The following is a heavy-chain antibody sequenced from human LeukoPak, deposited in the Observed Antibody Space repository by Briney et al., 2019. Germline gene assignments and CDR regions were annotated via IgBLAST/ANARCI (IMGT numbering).Heavy chain of an antibody. CDR2: IITIFGTA. Sequence: SVKMSCRAAAGTFISYASSWVGQAPGQGREWRGGIITIFGTATYAQKFDGCIKVTAQGLPRTASVELSSLRAEDTAVYYCARAPSLVVTATRWRGWFGPWGEGALVTVSS. V-gene: IGHV1-69*13. CDR3: ARAPSLVVTATRWRGWFGP. D-gene: IGHD2-21*02. J-gene: IGHJ5*02. CDR1: AGTFISYA.